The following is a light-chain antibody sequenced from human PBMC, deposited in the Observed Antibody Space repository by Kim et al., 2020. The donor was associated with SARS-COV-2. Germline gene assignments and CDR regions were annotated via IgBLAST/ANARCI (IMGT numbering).Light chain of an antibody. CDR1: SGHSNYA. J-gene: IGLJ3*02. V-gene: IGLV4-69*01. CDR3: QAWGSGFRV. CDR2: VNSDGSH. Sequence: ASVKLTCTLSSGHSNYAIAWHQQQPEKGPRYLMKVNSDGSHTKGDGIPDRFSASSSGAERYLTISSLRSEDEADYYCQAWGSGFRVFGGGTQLTVL.